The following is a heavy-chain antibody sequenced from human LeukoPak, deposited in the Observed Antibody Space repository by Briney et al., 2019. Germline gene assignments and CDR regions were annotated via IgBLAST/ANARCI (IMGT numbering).Heavy chain of an antibody. V-gene: IGHV3-23*01. Sequence: PGGSLRLSCAASGFTFSSYAMSWVRQAPGKGLEWVSSISAGGGSTNYADSVKGRVTISRENPKNALYLQMNSLRAEDTAVYYCAKEKYYGSDWGQGTLVTASS. J-gene: IGHJ4*02. CDR3: AKEKYYGSD. CDR2: ISAGGGST. CDR1: GFTFSSYA. D-gene: IGHD3-10*01.